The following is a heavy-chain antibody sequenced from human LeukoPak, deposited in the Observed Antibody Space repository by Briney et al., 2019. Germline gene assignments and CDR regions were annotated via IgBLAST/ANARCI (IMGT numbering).Heavy chain of an antibody. V-gene: IGHV1-3*01. Sequence: ASVKVSCKASGYTFTSYAMHWVRQAPGQRLEWMGWINAGNGNTKYSQKFQGRVTITRDTSASTAYMEPSSLRSEDTAVYYCARRLRSTRWGDAFDIWGQGTMVTVSS. CDR3: ARRLRSTRWGDAFDI. J-gene: IGHJ3*02. CDR1: GYTFTSYA. CDR2: INAGNGNT. D-gene: IGHD5/OR15-5a*01.